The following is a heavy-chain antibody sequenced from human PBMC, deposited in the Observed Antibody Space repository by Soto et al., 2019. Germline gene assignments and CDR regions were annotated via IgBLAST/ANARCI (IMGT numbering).Heavy chain of an antibody. CDR2: INPNSGGT. V-gene: IGHV1-2*04. CDR3: ARDTYYYGSGSYYTLYYYGMDV. J-gene: IGHJ6*02. Sequence: ASVKVSCKASGYTFTGYYMHWVRQAPGQGLEWMGWINPNSGGTNYAQKFQGWVTMTRDTSISTAYMELSRLRSDDTAVYYCARDTYYYGSGSYYTLYYYGMDVWGQGTTVTVSS. CDR1: GYTFTGYY. D-gene: IGHD3-10*01.